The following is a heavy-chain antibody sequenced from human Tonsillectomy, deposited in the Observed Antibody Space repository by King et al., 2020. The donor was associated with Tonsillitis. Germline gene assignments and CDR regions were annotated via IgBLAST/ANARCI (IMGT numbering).Heavy chain of an antibody. J-gene: IGHJ3*02. CDR2: ISGPGGSA. CDR1: GFTFSSYA. V-gene: IGHV3-23*04. CDR3: AKEPAASPGDSFDI. Sequence: VQLVESGGGLVQPGGSLRLSCAASGFTFSSYAISLVRQAPGKGLEWVAAISGPGGSAYYADSVKGRVIISSDNSKNTLCLQMNSLRAEDTAVYYCAKEPAASPGDSFDIWGQGTMVTVSS. D-gene: IGHD2-15*01.